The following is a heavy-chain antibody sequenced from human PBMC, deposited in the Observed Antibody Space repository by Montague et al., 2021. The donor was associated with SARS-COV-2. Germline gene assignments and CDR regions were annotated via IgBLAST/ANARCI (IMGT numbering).Heavy chain of an antibody. V-gene: IGHV4-59*01. CDR1: GGSISSYY. CDR2: IYYSGST. CDR3: ARGSGWMGNAFDI. D-gene: IGHD6-19*01. J-gene: IGHJ4*02. Sequence: SETLSLTCTVSGGSISSYYWSWIRQPPGKGLEWIGYIYYSGSTNXXPSLKSQVTISVDTSENQFSLKLSSVTAADTAVYYCARGSGWMGNAFDIWGQGTLVTVSS.